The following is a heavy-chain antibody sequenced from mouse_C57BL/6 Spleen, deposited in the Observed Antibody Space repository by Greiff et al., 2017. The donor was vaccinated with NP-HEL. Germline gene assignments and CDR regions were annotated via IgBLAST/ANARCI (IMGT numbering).Heavy chain of an antibody. CDR2: ISYDGSN. D-gene: IGHD1-1*01. J-gene: IGHJ4*01. V-gene: IGHV3-6*01. CDR1: GYSITSGYY. CDR3: ARDNHYGSSYGAMDY. Sequence: DVKLQESGPGLVKPSQSLSLTCSVTGYSITSGYYWNWIRQFPGNKLEWMGYISYDGSNNYNPSLKNRISITRDKSKNQFFLKLNSVTTEDTATYYCARDNHYGSSYGAMDYWGQGTSVTVSS.